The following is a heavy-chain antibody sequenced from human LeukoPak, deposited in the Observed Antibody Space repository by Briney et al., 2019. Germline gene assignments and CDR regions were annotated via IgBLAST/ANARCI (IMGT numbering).Heavy chain of an antibody. CDR3: ASSPLISSGWLGHDY. D-gene: IGHD6-19*01. CDR2: IYHSGST. Sequence: SETLSLTCTVSGGSISSGGYYWSWIRQPPGKGLEWIGYIYHSGSTYYNPSLHSRVTISVDTSKNQFSLKLNPVTAADTAVYYCASSPLISSGWLGHDYWGQGILVTVSS. V-gene: IGHV4-30-2*02. CDR1: GGSISSGGYY. J-gene: IGHJ4*02.